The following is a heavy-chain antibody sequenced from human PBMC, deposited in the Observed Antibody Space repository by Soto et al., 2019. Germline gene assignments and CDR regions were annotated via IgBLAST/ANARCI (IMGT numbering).Heavy chain of an antibody. CDR3: AREGYTFGPGAGSGAFDI. D-gene: IGHD1-1*01. CDR1: GGTFGSNA. J-gene: IGHJ3*02. V-gene: IGHV1-69*15. CDR2: IIPIFGTT. Sequence: QVQLVQSETEVRKPGSSVKVSCRASGGTFGSNAISWVRQAPGQGLEWMGNIIPIFGTTTSSQNFQGRVTITADESTKTAYMERSSRRAEDTAIYFCAREGYTFGPGAGSGAFDIWGQGTMVTVSS.